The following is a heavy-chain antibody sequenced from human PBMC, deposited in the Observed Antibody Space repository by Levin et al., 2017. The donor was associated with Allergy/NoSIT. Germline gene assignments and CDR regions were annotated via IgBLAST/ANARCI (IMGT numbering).Heavy chain of an antibody. CDR2: INHSGST. D-gene: IGHD4-23*01. V-gene: IGHV4-34*01. J-gene: IGHJ3*02. Sequence: SETLSLTCAVYGGSFSGYYWSWIRQPPGKGLEWIGEINHSGSTNYNPSLKSRVTISVDTSKNQFSLKLSSVTAADTAVYYCARMAQSGYGGNPTGDAFDIWGQGTMVTVSS. CDR3: ARMAQSGYGGNPTGDAFDI. CDR1: GGSFSGYY.